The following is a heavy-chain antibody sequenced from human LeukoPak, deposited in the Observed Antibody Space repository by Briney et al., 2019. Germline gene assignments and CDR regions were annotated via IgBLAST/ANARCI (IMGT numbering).Heavy chain of an antibody. V-gene: IGHV6-1*01. CDR3: ARALIAVGAHYFDP. J-gene: IGHJ4*02. CDR1: GDSVSNNRAA. D-gene: IGHD6-19*01. Sequence: SQTLSLTCAISGDSVSNNRAAWNWIRQSPSRGLEWLGGTYFRSKWYDDYAVSVNSRLTLHTDTSQNQFSLQLNSVTPGDRAVYYCARALIAVGAHYFDPWGQGNLVSVSS. CDR2: TYFRSKWYD.